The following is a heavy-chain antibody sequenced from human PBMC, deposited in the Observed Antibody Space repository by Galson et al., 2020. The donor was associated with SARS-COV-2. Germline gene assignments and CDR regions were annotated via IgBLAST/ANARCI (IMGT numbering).Heavy chain of an antibody. D-gene: IGHD3-22*01. J-gene: IGHJ1*01. V-gene: IGHV1-18*04. CDR3: ARSIYDSSGYQYFQH. Sequence: ASVKVSCKASGYTFTSYGISWVRQAPGQGREGMGWISAYNGNTNYAQKLQGRVTMTTDTSTSTAYIELRSLRSDDTAVYYCARSIYDSSGYQYFQHWGQGTLVTVSS. CDR2: ISAYNGNT. CDR1: GYTFTSYG.